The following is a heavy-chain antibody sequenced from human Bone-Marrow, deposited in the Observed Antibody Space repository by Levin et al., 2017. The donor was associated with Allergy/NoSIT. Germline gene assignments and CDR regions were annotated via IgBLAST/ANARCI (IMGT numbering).Heavy chain of an antibody. D-gene: IGHD6-19*01. J-gene: IGHJ4*02. CDR2: IHDSGRT. CDR3: ARIPDISGWPFDY. V-gene: IGHV4-59*01. Sequence: SETLSLICTVSGGSITDYYWTWIRQPPGKGLEWIGYIHDSGRTNYSPSLKSRVTITVDTSNNQFSLKLSSVTAADTAIYYCARIPDISGWPFDYWGLGTLVAVSS. CDR1: GGSITDYY.